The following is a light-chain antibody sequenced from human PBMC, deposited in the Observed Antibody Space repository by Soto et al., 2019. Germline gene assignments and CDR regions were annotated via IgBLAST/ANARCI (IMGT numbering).Light chain of an antibody. V-gene: IGLV1-51*01. CDR1: SSNIGGNS. CDR2: DDN. J-gene: IGLJ1*01. CDR3: GSWDSSLSAYV. Sequence: QSVLTQPPSGSAAPGQKVTISCSGSSSNIGGNSVSWYQQLPGGAPKLLIYDDNKRPSGIPDRFSGSKSGTSATLGITGFQPGAEPDYYCGSWDSSLSAYVFGPRTKVTVL.